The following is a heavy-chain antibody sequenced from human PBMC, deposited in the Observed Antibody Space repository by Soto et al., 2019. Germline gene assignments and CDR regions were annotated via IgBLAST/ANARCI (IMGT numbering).Heavy chain of an antibody. V-gene: IGHV4-34*01. CDR3: AREGQWLYQGGTIFDY. Sequence: SETLAITCAVYGGSFSGYYWSWIRQPPGKGLEWIGEINHSGSTNYNPSLKSRVTISVDTSKNQFSLKLSSVTAADTAVYYCAREGQWLYQGGTIFDYWGQGTLVTVSS. CDR1: GGSFSGYY. CDR2: INHSGST. J-gene: IGHJ4*02. D-gene: IGHD6-19*01.